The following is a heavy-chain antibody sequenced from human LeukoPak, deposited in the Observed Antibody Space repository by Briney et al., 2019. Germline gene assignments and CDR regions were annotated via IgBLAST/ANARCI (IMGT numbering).Heavy chain of an antibody. CDR1: GFTFDDYA. V-gene: IGHV3-9*01. D-gene: IGHD5-18*01. CDR3: AKDRGYSYGGIDY. J-gene: IGHJ4*02. Sequence: RRSLRLSCAASGFTFDDYAMHWVRQAPGKGLEWVSGISWNSGSIGYADSVKGRFTISRDNAKNSLYLQMNSLRAEDTALYYCAKDRGYSYGGIDYWGQGTLVTVSS. CDR2: ISWNSGSI.